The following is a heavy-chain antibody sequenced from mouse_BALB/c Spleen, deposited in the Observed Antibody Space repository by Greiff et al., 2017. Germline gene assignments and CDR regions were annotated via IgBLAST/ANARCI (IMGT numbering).Heavy chain of an antibody. CDR3: ARASYGNSFDY. CDR1: GYTFTSYW. D-gene: IGHD2-10*01. J-gene: IGHJ2*01. V-gene: IGHV1-7*01. Sequence: QVQLKQSGAELAKPGASVKMSCKASGYTFTSYWMHWVKQRPGQGLEWIGYINPSTGYTEYNQKFKDKATLTADKSSSTAYMQLSSLTSEDSAVYYCARASYGNSFDYWGQGTTLTVSS. CDR2: INPSTGYT.